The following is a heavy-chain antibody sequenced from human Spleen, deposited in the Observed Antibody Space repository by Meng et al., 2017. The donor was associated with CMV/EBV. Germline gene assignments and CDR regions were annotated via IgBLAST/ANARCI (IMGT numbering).Heavy chain of an antibody. D-gene: IGHD1/OR15-1a*01. CDR3: ATTSSSYFFDAFDI. J-gene: IGHJ3*02. CDR2: INPNSGGT. V-gene: IGHV1-2*02. Sequence: ASVKVSCKASGYTFTGYYMHWVRQAPGQGLEWMGWINPNSGGTNYAQKFQGRVTMTRDTSISTAYMELSRLRSDDTAVYYCATTSSSYFFDAFDIWGQGTMVTVSS. CDR1: GYTFTGYY.